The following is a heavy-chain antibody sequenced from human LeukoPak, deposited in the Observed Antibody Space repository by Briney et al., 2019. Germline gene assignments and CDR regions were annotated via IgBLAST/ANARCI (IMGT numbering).Heavy chain of an antibody. V-gene: IGHV3-23*05. Sequence: GGSLRLSCAASGFTFSSYAMNWVRQAPGRGLEWVSAIDSGSTTYYADSVKGRFTISRDNSRNTLHLQMNSLRVEDTAVYYCAKVTWTSGPAGDRWGQGTLVTVSS. D-gene: IGHD6-19*01. CDR3: AKVTWTSGPAGDR. CDR2: IDSGSTT. CDR1: GFTFSSYA. J-gene: IGHJ5*02.